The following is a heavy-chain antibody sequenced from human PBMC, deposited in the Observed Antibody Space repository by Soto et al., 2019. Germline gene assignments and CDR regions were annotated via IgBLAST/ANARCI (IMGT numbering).Heavy chain of an antibody. J-gene: IGHJ4*02. Sequence: ASVKVSCKASGYTFTSYDINWVRQATGQGLEWMGWMNPNSGNTGYAQKFQGRVTMTRNTSISTAYMELSSLRSEDTAVYYCARNLATPAGPHYRQNCFDYWGQGTLVTVSS. V-gene: IGHV1-8*01. D-gene: IGHD1-26*01. CDR1: GYTFTSYD. CDR2: MNPNSGNT. CDR3: ARNLATPAGPHYRQNCFDY.